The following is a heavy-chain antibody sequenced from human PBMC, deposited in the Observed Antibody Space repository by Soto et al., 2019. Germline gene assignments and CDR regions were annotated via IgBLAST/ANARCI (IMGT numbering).Heavy chain of an antibody. D-gene: IGHD3-10*01. CDR1: GFTFSSST. V-gene: IGHV3-21*06. Sequence: PGGSLRLSCTGSGFTFSSSTMTWVRQGPGKGLEWVSSISSSSSYIYFADSLKGRFTISRDNAKNSLYLQMNSLRAEDTAVYYCARDIGEMSHVWGQGTQVTVSS. CDR3: ARDIGEMSHV. CDR2: ISSSSSYI. J-gene: IGHJ4*02.